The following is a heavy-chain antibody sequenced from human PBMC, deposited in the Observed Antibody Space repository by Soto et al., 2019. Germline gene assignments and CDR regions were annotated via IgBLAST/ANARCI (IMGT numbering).Heavy chain of an antibody. Sequence: LGESLKISCKGSGYSFTSYWIGWVRQMPGKGLEWMGIIYPGDSDTRYSPSFQGQVTISADKSISTAYLQWSSLKASDTAMYYCARRMGIAARPPWFDPWGQGTLVTVSS. CDR1: GYSFTSYW. D-gene: IGHD6-6*01. CDR3: ARRMGIAARPPWFDP. J-gene: IGHJ5*02. CDR2: IYPGDSDT. V-gene: IGHV5-51*01.